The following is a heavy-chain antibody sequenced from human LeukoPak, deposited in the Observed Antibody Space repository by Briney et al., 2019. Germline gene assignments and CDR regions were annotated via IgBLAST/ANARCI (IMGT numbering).Heavy chain of an antibody. V-gene: IGHV3-15*01. J-gene: IGHJ4*02. Sequence: KPGGSLRLSCAASGFTFSNAWMSWVRQAPGKGLEWVGRIKSKTDGGTTDYAAPVKGRFTISRDDSKNTLYLQMNSLKTEDTAAYYCTTDRRWELLGIDYWGQGTLVTVSS. CDR1: GFTFSNAW. D-gene: IGHD1-26*01. CDR3: TTDRRWELLGIDY. CDR2: IKSKTDGGTT.